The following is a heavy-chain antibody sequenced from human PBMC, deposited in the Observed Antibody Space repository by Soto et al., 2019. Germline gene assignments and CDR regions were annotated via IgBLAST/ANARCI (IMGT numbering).Heavy chain of an antibody. J-gene: IGHJ3*02. CDR1: GYTFTSYG. V-gene: IGHV1-46*03. CDR3: ARGGWGLEYSGSHTPFDI. CDR2: ISPICGST. D-gene: IGHD6-13*01. Sequence: ASVKVSCKASGYTFTSYGICCVRQAPGQGLEWMGWISPICGSTSYAPKFQGRVTMTRDTSTSTVYMELSSLRSEDTAVYYCARGGWGLEYSGSHTPFDIWGQGTMVTVSS.